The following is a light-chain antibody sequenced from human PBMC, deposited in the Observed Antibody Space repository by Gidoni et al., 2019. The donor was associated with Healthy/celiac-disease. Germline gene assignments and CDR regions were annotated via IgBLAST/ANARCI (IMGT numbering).Light chain of an antibody. Sequence: SALTQPASVSGSPGPSITISCTGTSSDVGSYNLVSWYQQHPGKAPQLMIYEGSKRPSGGSNRFSGSKSGNTASLTISGLQAEDEADYYCCSYAGSSTYVFGTGTKVTVL. V-gene: IGLV2-23*01. CDR2: EGS. CDR3: CSYAGSSTYV. J-gene: IGLJ1*01. CDR1: SSDVGSYNL.